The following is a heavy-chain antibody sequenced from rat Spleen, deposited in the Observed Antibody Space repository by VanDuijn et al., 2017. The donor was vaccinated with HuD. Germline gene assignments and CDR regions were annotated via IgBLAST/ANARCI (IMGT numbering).Heavy chain of an antibody. CDR2: SINTGGST. V-gene: IGHV5-22*01. J-gene: IGHJ2*01. CDR3: TRMRHYFDY. CDR1: GFTFSDYN. Sequence: EVQLVESGGGFVQPGRSLKLSCAASGFTFSDYNMAWVRQAPGKGLEWVASSINTGGSTYYADSVKGRFTISRDNAKSTLYLQMNSLRSEDTATYYCTRMRHYFDYWGQGVMVTVSS.